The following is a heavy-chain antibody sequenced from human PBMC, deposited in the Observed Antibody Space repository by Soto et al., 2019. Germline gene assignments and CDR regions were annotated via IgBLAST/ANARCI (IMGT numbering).Heavy chain of an antibody. CDR3: AKGLLAIMGTTLPREAFNI. Sequence: QVQLVESGGGVVQPGRSLRLSCAASGFSFTTYVMHWVRQAPGKGLEWVAVISHDGSYKYYGDAVKGRFTISRDTSKNAVYLEMNSLRPEDTAVYYCAKGLLAIMGTTLPREAFNIWGQGTMVTVSS. CDR2: ISHDGSYK. J-gene: IGHJ3*02. CDR1: GFSFTTYV. V-gene: IGHV3-30*18. D-gene: IGHD1-26*01.